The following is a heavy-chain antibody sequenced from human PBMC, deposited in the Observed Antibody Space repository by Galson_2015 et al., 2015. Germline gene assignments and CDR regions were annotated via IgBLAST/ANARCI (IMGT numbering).Heavy chain of an antibody. V-gene: IGHV3-23*01. CDR1: GFTFSSSA. J-gene: IGHJ4*02. D-gene: IGHD2-2*01. CDR2: ISGSGGST. CDR3: AKEWFSSSSSPFDY. Sequence: SLRLSCAASGFTFSSSAMSWVRQAPGKGLEWVSAISGSGGSTYYADSVKGRFTISRDNSKNTLYLHMNSLRAEDTAVYYCAKEWFSSSSSPFDYWGQGTLVTVSS.